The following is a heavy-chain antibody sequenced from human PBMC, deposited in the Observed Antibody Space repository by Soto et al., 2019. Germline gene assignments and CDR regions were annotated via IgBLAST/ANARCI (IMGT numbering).Heavy chain of an antibody. CDR1: GGSFRGYY. J-gene: IGHJ6*02. V-gene: IGHV4-34*01. D-gene: IGHD2-21*02. CDR2: INHSGST. Sequence: SETLSLTCAVYGGSFRGYYWSWIRQPPGKGLEWIGEINHSGSTNYNPSLKSRVTISVDTSKNQFSLKLSSVTAADTAVYYCARTQIVVVTAAYRYYYGMDVWGQGTTVT. CDR3: ARTQIVVVTAAYRYYYGMDV.